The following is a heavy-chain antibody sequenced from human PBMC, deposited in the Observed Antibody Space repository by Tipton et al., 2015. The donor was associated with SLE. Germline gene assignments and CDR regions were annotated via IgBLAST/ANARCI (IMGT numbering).Heavy chain of an antibody. V-gene: IGHV4-59*11. D-gene: IGHD4-17*01. CDR2: IYYSGST. J-gene: IGHJ4*02. CDR1: GGSISSHY. CDR3: ASSYGDLDY. Sequence: TLSLTCTVSGGSISSHYWSWIRQPPGKGLEWIGYIYYSGSTNYNPSLKSRVTISVDTSKNQFSLKLSSVTAADTAVYYCASSYGDLDYWGQGTLVTVSS.